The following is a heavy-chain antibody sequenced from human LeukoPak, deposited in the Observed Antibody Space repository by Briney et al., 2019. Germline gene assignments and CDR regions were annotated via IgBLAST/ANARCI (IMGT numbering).Heavy chain of an antibody. CDR1: GFTFSSYW. J-gene: IGHJ4*02. CDR3: ARLSDSSGTPRSDY. Sequence: GGSLRLSCAASGFTFSSYWMSWVRQAPGKGLEWVANIEQDGSEKYYVDSVKGRFTISRDNAKNSLHLQMNSLRAEDTAVYYCARLSDSSGTPRSDYWGQGTLVTVSS. D-gene: IGHD3-22*01. V-gene: IGHV3-7*03. CDR2: IEQDGSEK.